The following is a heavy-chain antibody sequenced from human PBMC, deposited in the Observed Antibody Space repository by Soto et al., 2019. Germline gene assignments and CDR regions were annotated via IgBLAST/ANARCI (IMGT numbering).Heavy chain of an antibody. D-gene: IGHD4-17*01. Sequence: PGGSLRLSCAASGFTFSSYAMSWVRQAPGKGLEWVSAISGSGGSTYYADSVKGRFTISRDNSKNTLYLQMNSLRAEDTAVYYCAKDVGQRPRYGGEGYWGQGTLVTAPQ. CDR2: ISGSGGST. CDR1: GFTFSSYA. V-gene: IGHV3-23*01. J-gene: IGHJ4*02. CDR3: AKDVGQRPRYGGEGY.